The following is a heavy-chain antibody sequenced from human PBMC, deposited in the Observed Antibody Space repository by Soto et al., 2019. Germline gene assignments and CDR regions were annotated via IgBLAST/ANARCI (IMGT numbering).Heavy chain of an antibody. CDR2: SDYSGST. Sequence: QVQLQESGPGLVKPSQTLSLTCTVSGGSISSGGYYWSWIRQHPGKGLEWIGYSDYSGSTYYNPAQTRRLTISVDTSKNQFFLKLITVTAADTAVYYCASESHLPFDYGDYVSGLQGSDYWGEGTLVVVSS. CDR1: GGSISSGGYY. D-gene: IGHD4-17*01. V-gene: IGHV4-31*03. CDR3: ASESHLPFDYGDYVSGLQGSDY. J-gene: IGHJ4*02.